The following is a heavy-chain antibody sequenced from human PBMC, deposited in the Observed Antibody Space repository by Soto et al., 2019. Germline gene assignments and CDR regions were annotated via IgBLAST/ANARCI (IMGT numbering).Heavy chain of an antibody. J-gene: IGHJ3*01. CDR1: RGMFSRYT. CDR2: IFPLLGVA. Sequence: QVQLVQSGAEVKKPGSSGKVSCEVARGMFSRYTISGVRQAPGQGREWMGRIFPLLGVADFAQKFQGRLTITADKSTSTAYMELSGLRAEDTAVYYCAREGERVVVVPTAMRDAALDVWGKGTRVTVFS. D-gene: IGHD2-2*01. CDR3: AREGERVVVVPTAMRDAALDV. V-gene: IGHV1-69*08.